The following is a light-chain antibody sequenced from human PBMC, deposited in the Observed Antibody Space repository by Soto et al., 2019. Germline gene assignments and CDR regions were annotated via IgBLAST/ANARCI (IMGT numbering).Light chain of an antibody. CDR2: DVY. CDR3: SSYTSSSSDV. CDR1: SSDVCGFNY. Sequence: QSVVTQPATVSGSPGQSITISCTGTSSDVCGFNYVSWYQQLPGKALNLLIFDVYSRPSGISNRFSGSKSGNTASLTISGLQAEDEADYYCSSYTSSSSDVVGAGTKVT. J-gene: IGLJ1*01. V-gene: IGLV2-14*01.